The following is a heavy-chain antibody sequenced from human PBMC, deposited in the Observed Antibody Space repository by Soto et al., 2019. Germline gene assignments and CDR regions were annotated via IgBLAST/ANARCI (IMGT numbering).Heavy chain of an antibody. Sequence: QVQLVQSGAEVKKPGSSVKVSCKAAGGTFSTYTLYWVRQAPGQGLEWMVGISPGIDIRDYAQKFQGRVTITADESTSTVYMQLGTLISEDTALYYWAGGMCFGGSCYLDVWGQGTMVTVSS. CDR1: GGTFSTYT. CDR3: AGGMCFGGSCYLDV. D-gene: IGHD2-15*01. V-gene: IGHV1-69*12. CDR2: ISPGIDIR. J-gene: IGHJ4*02.